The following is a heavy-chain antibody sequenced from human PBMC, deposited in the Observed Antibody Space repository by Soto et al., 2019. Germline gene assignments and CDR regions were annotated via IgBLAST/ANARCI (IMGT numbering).Heavy chain of an antibody. Sequence: EASVKVSCKASGGTFSSYAISWVRQAPGQGLEWMGGIIPIFGTANYAQKFQGRVTITADESTSTAYMELSSLRSEDTAVYYCAFRGVIPYYYYYYGMDVWGQGTTVTVSS. J-gene: IGHJ6*02. CDR3: AFRGVIPYYYYYYGMDV. V-gene: IGHV1-69*13. D-gene: IGHD3-10*01. CDR2: IIPIFGTA. CDR1: GGTFSSYA.